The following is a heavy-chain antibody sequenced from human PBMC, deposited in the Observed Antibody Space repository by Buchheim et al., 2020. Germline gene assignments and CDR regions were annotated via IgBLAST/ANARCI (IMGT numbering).Heavy chain of an antibody. J-gene: IGHJ5*02. Sequence: QVQLQESGPGLVKPSETLSLTCTVSGGSISSYYWSWIRQPPGKGLEWIGYIYYSGSTNYNPSLKSRVTISVDTPKNQFPLKLSSVTAADTAVYYCARRRYYDFWSDVGPFDPWGQGTL. CDR3: ARRRYYDFWSDVGPFDP. CDR1: GGSISSYY. V-gene: IGHV4-59*01. CDR2: IYYSGST. D-gene: IGHD3-3*01.